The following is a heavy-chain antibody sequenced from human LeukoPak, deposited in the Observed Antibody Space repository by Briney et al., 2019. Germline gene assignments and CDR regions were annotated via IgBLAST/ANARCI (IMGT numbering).Heavy chain of an antibody. J-gene: IGHJ6*02. Sequence: PGGSLRLSCTASGFTFGDYAMSWFRQAPGKGLEWVGFIRSKAYGGTTEYAASVKGRFTISRDDSKSIAYLQMNSLKTEDTAVYYCTRVGGYSSGWYGGRGYYYGMDVWGQGTTVTVSS. CDR1: GFTFGDYA. CDR2: IRSKAYGGTT. D-gene: IGHD6-19*01. V-gene: IGHV3-49*03. CDR3: TRVGGYSSGWYGGRGYYYGMDV.